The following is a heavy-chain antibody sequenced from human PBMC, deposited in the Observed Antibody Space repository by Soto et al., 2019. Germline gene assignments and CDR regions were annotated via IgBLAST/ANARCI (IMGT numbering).Heavy chain of an antibody. CDR1: GGTFSSYA. V-gene: IGHV1-69*13. D-gene: IGHD3-22*01. J-gene: IGHJ4*02. CDR2: IIPIFGTA. Sequence: ASVKVSCKASGGTFSSYAISWVRQAPGQGLEWMGGIIPIFGTANYAQKFQGRVTITADESTSTAYMELSSLRSEDTAVYYCARTADYYDSSGYYSGYFDYWGQGTLVTVSS. CDR3: ARTADYYDSSGYYSGYFDY.